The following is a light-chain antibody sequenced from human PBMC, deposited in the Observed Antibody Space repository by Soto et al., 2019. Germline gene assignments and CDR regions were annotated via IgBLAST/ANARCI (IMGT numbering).Light chain of an antibody. CDR1: SSDVGGYNY. CDR2: DVS. V-gene: IGLV2-14*01. CDR3: SSYTSSSTLGYV. Sequence: QSPLTQPASVSGSPGQSNTISCTGTSSDVGGYNYVSWYQQHPGKAPKLMIYDVSNRPSGVSNRFSGSKSGNTASLTISGLQAEDEADYYCSSYTSSSTLGYVFGTGTKLTVL. J-gene: IGLJ1*01.